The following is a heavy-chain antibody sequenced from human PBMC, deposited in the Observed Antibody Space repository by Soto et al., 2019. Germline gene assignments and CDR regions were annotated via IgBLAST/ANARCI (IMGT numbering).Heavy chain of an antibody. CDR1: GGSFSGYY. CDR2: INHSGST. J-gene: IGHJ6*02. Sequence: SETLSLTCAVYGGSFSGYYWSWIRQPPGKGLEWIGEINHSGSTNYNPSLKSRVTISVETSKNQFSLKLSSVTAADTAVYYCARWPSRRWNYGMDVWGQGTTVTVSS. CDR3: ARWPSRRWNYGMDV. V-gene: IGHV4-34*01. D-gene: IGHD4-17*01.